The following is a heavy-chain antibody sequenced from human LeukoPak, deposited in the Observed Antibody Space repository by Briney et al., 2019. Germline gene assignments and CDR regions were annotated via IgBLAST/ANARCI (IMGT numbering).Heavy chain of an antibody. D-gene: IGHD3-10*01. J-gene: IGHJ5*02. Sequence: GGSLRLSCAASGSTFSSYAMTWVRQAPGKGLEWVSGISGSGDSTYYADSVKGRFTSSRDNSKNTLYLQMNSLRPEDTAVYYCAIVPGGSGSYYDSPWGQGTLVTVSS. CDR1: GSTFSSYA. CDR2: ISGSGDST. CDR3: AIVPGGSGSYYDSP. V-gene: IGHV3-23*01.